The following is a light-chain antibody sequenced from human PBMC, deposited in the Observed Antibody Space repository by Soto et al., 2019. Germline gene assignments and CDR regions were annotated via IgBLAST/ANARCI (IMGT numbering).Light chain of an antibody. J-gene: IGKJ3*01. CDR3: QQVADFPLT. V-gene: IGKV1-12*01. CDR2: GAT. Sequence: IQMTQSPSTVSASVGDRVTITCRASQDVRNWIAWYQQRPGKAPKYLIHGATALESGVPPRFSGSGSGTDFTLTISNVQPEDFAAYYCQQVADFPLTFGRGTKVNIK. CDR1: QDVRNW.